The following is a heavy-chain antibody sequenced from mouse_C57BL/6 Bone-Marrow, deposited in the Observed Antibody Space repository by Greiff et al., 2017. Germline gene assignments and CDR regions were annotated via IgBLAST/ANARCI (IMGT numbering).Heavy chain of an antibody. J-gene: IGHJ2*01. V-gene: IGHV1-69*01. Sequence: QVQLQQPGAELVMPGASVKLSCKASGYTFTSYWMPWVKQRPGQGLEWIGEIDPSDSYTNYNQKFKGKSTLTVDKSASTAYMQLSSLTSEDSAVYYCARQATYHLEGYYFDYWGQGTTLTVSS. CDR1: GYTFTSYW. D-gene: IGHD3-3*01. CDR2: IDPSDSYT. CDR3: ARQATYHLEGYYFDY.